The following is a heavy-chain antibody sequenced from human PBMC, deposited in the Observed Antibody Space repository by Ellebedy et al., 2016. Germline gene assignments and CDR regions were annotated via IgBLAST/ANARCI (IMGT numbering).Heavy chain of an antibody. J-gene: IGHJ5*02. D-gene: IGHD5-18*01. Sequence: SETLSLXXTVSGGSISSYYWSWIRQPPGKGLEWIGYIYYSGSTNYNPSLKSRVTISVDTSKNQFSLKLSSVTAADTAVYYCARDGRYSYGPGWFDPWGQGTLVTVSS. CDR1: GGSISSYY. CDR3: ARDGRYSYGPGWFDP. V-gene: IGHV4-59*01. CDR2: IYYSGST.